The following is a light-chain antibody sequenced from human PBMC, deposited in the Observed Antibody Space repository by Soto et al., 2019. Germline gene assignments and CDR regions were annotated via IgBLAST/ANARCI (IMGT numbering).Light chain of an antibody. Sequence: QSALTQPASVSGSPGQSITISCTGTSSDVGGYNYVSWYQQHPGKAPKLMIYEVNNRPSGVSNRFSGSKSGNTASLTISRLQAEDEADYYCSSYTSSTTSVFGTGTKLPVL. CDR3: SSYTSSTTSV. CDR1: SSDVGGYNY. V-gene: IGLV2-14*01. J-gene: IGLJ1*01. CDR2: EVN.